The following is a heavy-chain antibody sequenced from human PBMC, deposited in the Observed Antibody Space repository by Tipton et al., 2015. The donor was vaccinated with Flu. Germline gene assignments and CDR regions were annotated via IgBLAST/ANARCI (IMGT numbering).Heavy chain of an antibody. CDR1: GGSFSGYY. V-gene: IGHV4-34*01. J-gene: IGHJ4*02. Sequence: TLSLTCAVYGGSFSGYYWSWIRQPPGKGLEWIGEINHSGSTYYSPSLKSRVTISADTSNNQFSLRPSSVTAADTAMYYCTRSLRNSSGSPGYWGQGTLVTVSS. D-gene: IGHD3-22*01. CDR2: INHSGST. CDR3: TRSLRNSSGSPGY.